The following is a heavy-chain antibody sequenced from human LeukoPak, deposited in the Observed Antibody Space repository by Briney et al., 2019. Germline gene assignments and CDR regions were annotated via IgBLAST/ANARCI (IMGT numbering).Heavy chain of an antibody. CDR1: GFTFSSYS. Sequence: GGSLRLSCAASGFTFSSYSMNWVRQAPGKGLEWVSYISSSSSTIYYAGSVKGRFTISRDNAKNSLYLQMNSLRDEDTAVYYCARWGSVAGKRHFDYWGQGTLVTVSS. CDR2: ISSSSSTI. J-gene: IGHJ4*02. CDR3: ARWGSVAGKRHFDY. V-gene: IGHV3-48*02. D-gene: IGHD6-19*01.